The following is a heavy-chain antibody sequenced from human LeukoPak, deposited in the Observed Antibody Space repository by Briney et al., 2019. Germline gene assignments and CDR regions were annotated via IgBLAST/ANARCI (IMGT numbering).Heavy chain of an antibody. J-gene: IGHJ4*02. CDR2: LAPRSGAT. CDR1: GYTFTDNY. CDR3: ARDGSVESVHYYFDF. V-gene: IGHV1-2*02. Sequence: ASVKVSCKASGYTFTDNYIHWVRQAPGQGLEWMGWLAPRSGATTYAQKFQGRVTMTRDTSIRTAYMQFYSLRSDDTAVYYCARDGSVESVHYYFDFWGQGTLVTVSS. D-gene: IGHD2-2*03.